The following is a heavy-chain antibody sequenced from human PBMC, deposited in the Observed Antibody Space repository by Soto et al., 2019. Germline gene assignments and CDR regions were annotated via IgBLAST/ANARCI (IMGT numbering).Heavy chain of an antibody. J-gene: IGHJ4*02. Sequence: QVQLVESGGGLVKPGGSLRLSCAASGFTFSDYYMSWIRQAPGKGLEWVSYISSSSYTNYADSVKGRFTISRDNAKNSLYLQMNSLRAEDTAVYYCARDASLDCSSTSCYFDYWGQGTLVTVSS. CDR1: GFTFSDYY. V-gene: IGHV3-11*06. CDR2: ISSSSYT. CDR3: ARDASLDCSSTSCYFDY. D-gene: IGHD2-2*01.